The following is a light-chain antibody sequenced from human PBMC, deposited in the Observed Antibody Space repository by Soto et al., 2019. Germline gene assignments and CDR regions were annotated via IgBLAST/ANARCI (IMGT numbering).Light chain of an antibody. J-gene: IGLJ1*01. CDR1: SSDVGTYNL. CDR3: CSYAGVNTYV. CDR2: EGS. V-gene: IGLV2-23*01. Sequence: QSVLTQPASVSGSPGQSITISCTGTSSDVGTYNLVSWYQQQPGKAPKLMIYEGSKRPSGVSNRFSGSKSGNTASLTISGLQAQEEADYYCCSYAGVNTYVFGTGTKVTVL.